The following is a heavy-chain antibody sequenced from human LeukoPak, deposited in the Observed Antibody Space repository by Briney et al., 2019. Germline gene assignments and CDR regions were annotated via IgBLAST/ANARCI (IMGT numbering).Heavy chain of an antibody. J-gene: IGHJ4*02. V-gene: IGHV1-2*02. CDR3: ARVDSSSGSFIGFDY. CDR1: GYTFTGYY. CDR2: INPNGGGT. Sequence: ASVKVSCKASGYTFTGYYMHWVRQAPGQGLEWMGWINPNGGGTNYAQKFQGRVTMTRDTSISTAYMELSRLRSDDTAVYYCARVDSSSGSFIGFDYWGQGTLVTVSS. D-gene: IGHD6-6*01.